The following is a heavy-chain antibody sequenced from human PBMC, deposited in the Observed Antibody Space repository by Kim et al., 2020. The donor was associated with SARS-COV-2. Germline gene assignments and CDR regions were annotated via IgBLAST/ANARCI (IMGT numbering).Heavy chain of an antibody. V-gene: IGHV3-33*01. CDR2: IWYDGSNK. Sequence: GGSLRLSCAASGFTFSSYGMHWVRQAPGKGLEWVAVIWYDGSNKYYADSVKGRFTISRDNSKNTLYLQMNSLRAEDTAVYYCARDYSYGHEDYWGQGTLVTVSS. CDR1: GFTFSSYG. CDR3: ARDYSYGHEDY. J-gene: IGHJ4*02. D-gene: IGHD5-18*01.